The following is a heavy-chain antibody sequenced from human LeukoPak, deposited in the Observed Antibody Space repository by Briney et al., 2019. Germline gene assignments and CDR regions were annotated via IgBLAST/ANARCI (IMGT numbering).Heavy chain of an antibody. Sequence: SVKVSCKASGGTFSSYAISWVRQAPGQGLEWMGGIIPIFGTASYAQKFQGRVTITTDESTSTAYMELSSLRSEHTAVYYCARLVGYCSSTSCLDFDYWGQGTLVTVSS. D-gene: IGHD2-2*01. CDR3: ARLVGYCSSTSCLDFDY. CDR2: IIPIFGTA. V-gene: IGHV1-69*05. CDR1: GGTFSSYA. J-gene: IGHJ4*02.